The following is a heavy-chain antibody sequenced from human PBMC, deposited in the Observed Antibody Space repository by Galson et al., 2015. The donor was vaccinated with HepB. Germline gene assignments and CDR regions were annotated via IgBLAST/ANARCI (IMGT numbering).Heavy chain of an antibody. CDR2: ISYDGSNK. CDR3: AKVSYSSSSDGPGWFDP. Sequence: SLRLSCAASGFTFSSYGMHWVRQAPGKGLEWVAVISYDGSNKYYADSVKGRFTISRDNSKNTLYLQMNSLRAEDTAVYYCAKVSYSSSSDGPGWFDPWGQGTLVTVSS. D-gene: IGHD6-6*01. V-gene: IGHV3-30*18. J-gene: IGHJ5*02. CDR1: GFTFSSYG.